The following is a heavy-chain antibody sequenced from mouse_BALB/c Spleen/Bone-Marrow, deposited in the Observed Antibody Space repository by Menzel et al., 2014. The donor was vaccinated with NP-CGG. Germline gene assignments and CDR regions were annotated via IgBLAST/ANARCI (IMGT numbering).Heavy chain of an antibody. CDR2: IYPGDGVT. CDR1: GYAFSSYW. D-gene: IGHD1-1*01. CDR3: ARWITTVVAPYVMDY. V-gene: IGHV1-80*01. J-gene: IGHJ4*01. Sequence: QVQLKHSGAELVRPGSSVKISCKASGYAFSSYWMNWVKQRPGQGLEWIGQIYPGDGVTNYNGKFKGKATLTADKSSSTAYMQLSSLTSEDSAVYSCARWITTVVAPYVMDYWGQGTSVTVSS.